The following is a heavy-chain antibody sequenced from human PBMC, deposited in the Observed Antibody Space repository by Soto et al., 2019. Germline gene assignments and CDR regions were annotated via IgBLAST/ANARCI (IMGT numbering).Heavy chain of an antibody. J-gene: IGHJ4*02. Sequence: QVQLQQWGAGLLKPSETLSLTCAVYGGSFSGYYWSWIRQPPGKGLEWIGEINHSGSTNYNPSLKSRVTISVDTSKNQFSLKLSSVTAADTAVYYCARGNIVATRGFDYWDQGTLVTVSS. CDR3: ARGNIVATRGFDY. V-gene: IGHV4-34*01. CDR1: GGSFSGYY. D-gene: IGHD5-12*01. CDR2: INHSGST.